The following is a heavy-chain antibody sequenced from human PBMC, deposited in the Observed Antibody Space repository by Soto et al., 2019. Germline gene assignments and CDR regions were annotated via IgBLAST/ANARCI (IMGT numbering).Heavy chain of an antibody. Sequence: GGSLRLSCAASGFTFSSYAMHWVRQAPGKGLEYVSAISSNGGSTYYANSVKGRFTISRDNSKNTLYLQMGSLRAEDMAVYYCARARGAVGPFDYWGQGTLVTVSS. CDR3: ARARGAVGPFDY. D-gene: IGHD3-10*01. CDR2: ISSNGGST. V-gene: IGHV3-64*01. J-gene: IGHJ4*02. CDR1: GFTFSSYA.